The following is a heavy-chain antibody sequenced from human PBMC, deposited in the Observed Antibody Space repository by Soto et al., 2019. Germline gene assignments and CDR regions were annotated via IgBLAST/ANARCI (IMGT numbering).Heavy chain of an antibody. Sequence: QLQLQESGPGLVKPSETLSLTCTVSGGSISSNSYYWVWIRQPPGKGLEWIGSISYSGSTYYNPSLKSRVTISVDTSKNQFSLKLSSVTAADTAVYYCAGDCSGGNCYSDYWGQGTLVTVSS. V-gene: IGHV4-39*01. CDR3: AGDCSGGNCYSDY. D-gene: IGHD2-15*01. CDR2: ISYSGST. J-gene: IGHJ4*02. CDR1: GGSISSNSYY.